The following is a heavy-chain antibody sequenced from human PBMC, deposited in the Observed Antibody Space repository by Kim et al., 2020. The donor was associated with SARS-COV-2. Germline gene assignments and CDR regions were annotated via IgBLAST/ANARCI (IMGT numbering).Heavy chain of an antibody. J-gene: IGHJ6*01. CDR2: ISYDGSNK. D-gene: IGHD5-18*01. CDR1: GFTFSSYA. CDR3: ARDRDRIQLWPGSLYYG. V-gene: IGHV3-30-3*01. Sequence: GGSLRLSCAASGFTFSSYAMHWVRQAPGKGLEWVAVISYDGSNKYYADSVKGRFTISRDNSKNTLYLQMNSLRAEDTAVYYCARDRDRIQLWPGSLYYG.